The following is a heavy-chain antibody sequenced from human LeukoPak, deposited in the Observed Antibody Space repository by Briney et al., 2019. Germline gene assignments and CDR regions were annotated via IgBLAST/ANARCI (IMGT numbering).Heavy chain of an antibody. CDR2: IYSGGST. D-gene: IGHD3-16*02. Sequence: GGSLRLSCAASGFTVSSNYMSWVRQAPGKGLEWVSVIYSGGSTYYADSEKGRFTISRYNSKDTLYLQMKSLSAEDTAVYYCSSPPEYLVNWGQGSLVTVSS. V-gene: IGHV3-66*01. CDR1: GFTVSSNY. CDR3: SSPPEYLVN. J-gene: IGHJ4*02.